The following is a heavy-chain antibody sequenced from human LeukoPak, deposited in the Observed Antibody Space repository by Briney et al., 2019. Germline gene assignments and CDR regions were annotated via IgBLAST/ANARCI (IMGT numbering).Heavy chain of an antibody. J-gene: IGHJ4*02. CDR3: ARDLMGIAYRGAFYY. V-gene: IGHV3-11*01. D-gene: IGHD6-13*01. Sequence: GGSLRLSCAASGFTFSDYYMISSSGSTIYYADSVKGRFTISRDNAKNSLYPQMNSLRAEDTAVYYCARDLMGIAYRGAFYYWGQGTLVTVSS. CDR2: SSSGSTI. CDR1: GFTFSDYY.